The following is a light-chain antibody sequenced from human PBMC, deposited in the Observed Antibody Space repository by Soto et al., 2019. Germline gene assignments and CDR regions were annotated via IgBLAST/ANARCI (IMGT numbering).Light chain of an antibody. Sequence: DIVLPQSPATLSLSPGERSTLSCRASRGVSANYLAWYQQNPGQAPTLLIYGASIRAAGIPDRFSGSGSGTDFTLTIRRLEPEDFAVYYCQQYGSSPRTFGQGTKVDIK. CDR2: GAS. V-gene: IGKV3-20*01. J-gene: IGKJ1*01. CDR1: RGVSANY. CDR3: QQYGSSPRT.